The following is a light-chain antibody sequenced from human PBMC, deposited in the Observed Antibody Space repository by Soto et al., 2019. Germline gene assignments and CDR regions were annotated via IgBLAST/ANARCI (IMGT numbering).Light chain of an antibody. Sequence: EIVLTQSPATLSLSPGQRATLSCRASQSVSSSLAWYQQKPGQAPRLLISDASNRATGIPARFSGSGSGTDFTLTSSSLEPEDFAVYYCQQRRDWWTFGQGTKVEIK. CDR1: QSVSSS. V-gene: IGKV3-11*01. J-gene: IGKJ1*01. CDR2: DAS. CDR3: QQRRDWWT.